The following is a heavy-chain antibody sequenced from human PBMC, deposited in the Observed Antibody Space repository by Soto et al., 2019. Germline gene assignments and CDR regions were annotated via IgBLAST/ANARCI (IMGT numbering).Heavy chain of an antibody. J-gene: IGHJ3*02. CDR1: GFSLSTSGVG. D-gene: IGHD3-10*01. CDR2: IYWDDDK. CDR3: AHRRVGYYGSGSYPSNAFDI. Sequence: QITLKESGPPLVKPTQTLTLTCTFSGFSLSTSGVGVGWIRQPPGKALEWLALIYWDDDKRYSPSLKSRATITNHTSKNQVVLTITNMDPVDTATYYCAHRRVGYYGSGSYPSNAFDIWGQGTMVTVSS. V-gene: IGHV2-5*02.